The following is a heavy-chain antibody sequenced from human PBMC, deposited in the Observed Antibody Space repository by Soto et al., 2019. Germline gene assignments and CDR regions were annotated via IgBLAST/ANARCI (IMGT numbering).Heavy chain of an antibody. CDR3: ARKEYCSSTSCLAQGWFDP. CDR1: GGSISSSNW. V-gene: IGHV4-4*02. Sequence: QVQLQESGPGLVKPSGTLSLTCAVSGGSISSSNWWSWVRQPPGKGLEWIGEIYHSGSTNYNPSLKSRVTISVDKSKNQFSLKLSSVTAADTAVYYCARKEYCSSTSCLAQGWFDPWGQGTLVTVSS. CDR2: IYHSGST. D-gene: IGHD2-2*01. J-gene: IGHJ5*02.